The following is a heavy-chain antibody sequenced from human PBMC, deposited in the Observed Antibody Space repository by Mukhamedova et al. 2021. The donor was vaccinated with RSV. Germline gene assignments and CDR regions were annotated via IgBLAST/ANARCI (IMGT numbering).Heavy chain of an antibody. Sequence: GLVLMGWISVDKGNTKYAQKFQGRVTLTTDTSTSTAYMELRSLRSDDTAQYFCARDSRLLAVGHNGRYFYYGIDVWGQGTTVTVS. J-gene: IGHJ6*02. V-gene: IGHV1-18*01. D-gene: IGHD1-26*01. CDR3: ARDSRLLAVGHNGRYFYYGIDV. CDR2: ISVDKGNT.